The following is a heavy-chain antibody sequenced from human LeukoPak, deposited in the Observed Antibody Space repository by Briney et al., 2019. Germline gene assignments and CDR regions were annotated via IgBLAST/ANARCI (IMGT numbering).Heavy chain of an antibody. V-gene: IGHV4-4*07. J-gene: IGHJ4*02. D-gene: IGHD6-19*01. CDR3: AVGVSGTYFDY. CDR2: IYTSGST. Sequence: SETLSLTCTVSGGSISSYYWSWIRQPPGKGLEWIGHIYTSGSTNSNPSLKSRVTMSVDTSKNQFSLNLSSVTAADTAVYYCAVGVSGTYFDYWGQGTLVTVSS. CDR1: GGSISSYY.